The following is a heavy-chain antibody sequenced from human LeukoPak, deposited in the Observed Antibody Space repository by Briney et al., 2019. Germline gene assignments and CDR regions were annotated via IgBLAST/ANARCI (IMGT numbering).Heavy chain of an antibody. CDR1: GFTFDDYG. V-gene: IGHV3-20*04. CDR2: INWNGGST. D-gene: IGHD6-19*01. CDR3: ARVAVAGTFFYFDY. Sequence: GGSLRFSCAASGFTFDDYGMSWVRQAPGKGLEWVSGINWNGGSTGYADSVKGRFTISRDNAKNSLYLQMNSLRAEDTALYYCARVAVAGTFFYFDYWGQGTLVTVSS. J-gene: IGHJ4*02.